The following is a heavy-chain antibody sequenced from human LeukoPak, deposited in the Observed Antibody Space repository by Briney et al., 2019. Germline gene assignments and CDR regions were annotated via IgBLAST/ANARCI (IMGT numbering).Heavy chain of an antibody. CDR3: ARGSNNYYGSGSYNNWFDP. Sequence: ETLCLTCAVSGYSISSGYYWGWIRQPPGKGLEWIGSLDHSGTTYYNPSLNSRVAISVDRSKNQFSLKLAAVTAADTALYYCARGSNNYYGSGSYNNWFDPWGQGTLVTVSS. D-gene: IGHD3-10*01. J-gene: IGHJ5*02. CDR1: GYSISSGYY. V-gene: IGHV4-38-2*01. CDR2: LDHSGTT.